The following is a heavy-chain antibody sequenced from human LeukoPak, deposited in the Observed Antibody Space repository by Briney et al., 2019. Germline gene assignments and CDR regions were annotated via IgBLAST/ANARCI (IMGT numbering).Heavy chain of an antibody. J-gene: IGHJ4*02. V-gene: IGHV4-39*01. CDR2: IYYSGST. D-gene: IGHD4-17*01. CDR3: ATRKDYGDYVDY. Sequence: KSSETLSLTCTVSGGSISSSSYYWGWIRQPPGKGLEWIGSIYYSGSTYYNPSLKSRVTISVDTSKNQFSLKLSSVTAADTAVYHCATRKDYGDYVDYWGQGTLVTVSS. CDR1: GGSISSSSYY.